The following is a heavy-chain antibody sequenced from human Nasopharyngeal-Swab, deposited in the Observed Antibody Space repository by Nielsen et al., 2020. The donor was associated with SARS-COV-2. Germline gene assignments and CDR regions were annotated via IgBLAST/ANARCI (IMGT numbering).Heavy chain of an antibody. J-gene: IGHJ3*02. Sequence: GESLKISCAASGFPFSNAWMSWVRQAPGKGLEWVGRIKSKTDGGTTDYAAPVKGRFTISRDDSKNTLYLQMNSLKTEDTAVYYCTTRGVVYCGGDCYSPGAFDIWGQGTMVTVSS. CDR3: TTRGVVYCGGDCYSPGAFDI. V-gene: IGHV3-15*01. CDR2: IKSKTDGGTT. D-gene: IGHD2-21*02. CDR1: GFPFSNAW.